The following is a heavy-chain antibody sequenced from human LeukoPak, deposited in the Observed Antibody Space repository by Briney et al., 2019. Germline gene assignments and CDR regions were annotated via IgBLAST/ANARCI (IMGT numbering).Heavy chain of an antibody. J-gene: IGHJ6*02. CDR1: GFTFSSYG. Sequence: GRSLRLSCAASGFTFSSYGMHWVRQAPGKGLERVAVIWYDGSNKYYADSVKGRFTISRDNSKNTLYLQMNSLRAEDTAVYYCAREGYSYGYGRPVYYYGMDVWGQGTTVTVSS. CDR2: IWYDGSNK. V-gene: IGHV3-33*01. D-gene: IGHD5-18*01. CDR3: AREGYSYGYGRPVYYYGMDV.